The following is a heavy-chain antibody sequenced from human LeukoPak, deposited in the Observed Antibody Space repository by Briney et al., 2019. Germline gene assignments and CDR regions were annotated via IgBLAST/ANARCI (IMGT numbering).Heavy chain of an antibody. CDR3: LVIFPEN. Sequence: GGSLRLSCAASGFTFSSYAMYWARQGPGKGLQWVGRLKSKTDGGTADYAAPVKGRFTISRDDSKNTVYLQMNNLKSEDTAVYYCLVIFPENWGQGTLVTVSS. D-gene: IGHD2-15*01. CDR2: LKSKTDGGTA. J-gene: IGHJ4*02. CDR1: GFTFSSYA. V-gene: IGHV3-15*01.